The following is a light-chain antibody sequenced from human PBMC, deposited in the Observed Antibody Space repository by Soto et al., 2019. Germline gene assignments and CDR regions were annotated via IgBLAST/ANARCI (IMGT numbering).Light chain of an antibody. CDR3: SSYTTVPSPQWV. J-gene: IGLJ3*02. Sequence: QSVLTQPASVSGSPGQSITIPCSGRSSDLGGLNYVSWYQQHPGKVPKLIIYKVDNRPSGISDRFSASKSGNTASLTISGLQAEDEAPYYCSSYTTVPSPQWVFAGGTKLTVL. CDR2: KVD. V-gene: IGLV2-14*01. CDR1: SSDLGGLNY.